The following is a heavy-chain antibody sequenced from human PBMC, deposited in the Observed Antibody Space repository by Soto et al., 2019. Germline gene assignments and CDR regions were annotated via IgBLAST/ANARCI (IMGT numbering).Heavy chain of an antibody. CDR3: ARGKGPLDY. J-gene: IGHJ4*02. CDR1: GGSFSGYY. Sequence: SETLSLTCAVYGGSFSGYYWSWIRQPPGKGLEWIGEINHSGSTNYNPSLKSRVTISVDTSKNQFSLKLSSVTAADTAVYYCARGKGPLDYWGQGTQVTVSS. V-gene: IGHV4-34*01. CDR2: INHSGST.